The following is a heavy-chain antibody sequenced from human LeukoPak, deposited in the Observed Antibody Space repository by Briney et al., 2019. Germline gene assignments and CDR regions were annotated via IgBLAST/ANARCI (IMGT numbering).Heavy chain of an antibody. J-gene: IGHJ2*01. CDR1: GGSISSGGYY. CDR2: IYYSGST. D-gene: IGHD3-16*02. V-gene: IGHV4-31*03. CDR3: ARDIGSRVNWYFDL. Sequence: SETLSLTCTVSGGSISSGGYYWSWIRQHPGKGLEWIGYIYYSGSTHYNPSLKSRVTISVDTSKNRFSLKLSSVTAADTAVYYCARDIGSRVNWYFDLWGRGTLVTVSS.